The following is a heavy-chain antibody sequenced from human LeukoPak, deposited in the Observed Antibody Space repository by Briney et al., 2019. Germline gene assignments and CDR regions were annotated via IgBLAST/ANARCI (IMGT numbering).Heavy chain of an antibody. Sequence: SETLSLTCAVHGGSFRGNYWTWIRQPPGKGLEWIGEISHSGRTNYNPSLKSRVTISVDTSKNQFSLKLSSVTAADTAVYYCARGGSYFWTYYRHWGQGTLVTVSS. CDR1: GGSFRGNY. J-gene: IGHJ1*01. CDR2: ISHSGRT. D-gene: IGHD3/OR15-3a*01. CDR3: ARGGSYFWTYYRH. V-gene: IGHV4-34*01.